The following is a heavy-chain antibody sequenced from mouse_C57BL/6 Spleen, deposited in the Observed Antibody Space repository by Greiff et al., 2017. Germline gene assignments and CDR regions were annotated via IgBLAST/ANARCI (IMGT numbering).Heavy chain of an antibody. CDR2: INPSSGYT. Sequence: QVQLQQSGAELAKPGASVTLSCKASGYTFTSYWMHWVKQRPGQGLEWIGYINPSSGYTKYNQKFKDKATLTADNSSSTAYMQLSSLAYEDSAVYYCARWERLRGDYWGQGTTLTVSS. CDR3: ARWERLRGDY. J-gene: IGHJ2*01. CDR1: GYTFTSYW. D-gene: IGHD2-4*01. V-gene: IGHV1-7*01.